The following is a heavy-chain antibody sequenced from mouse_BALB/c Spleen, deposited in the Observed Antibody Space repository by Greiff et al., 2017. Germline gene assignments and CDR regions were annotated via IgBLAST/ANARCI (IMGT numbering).Heavy chain of an antibody. CDR1: GYSITSGYY. V-gene: IGHV3-6*02. J-gene: IGHJ3*01. Sequence: VQLQQSGPGLVKPSQSLSLTCSVTGYSITSGYYWNWIRQFPGNKLEWMGYISYDGSNNYNPSLKNRISITRDTSKNQFFLKLNSVTTEDTATYYCAREESYYYGPWFAYWGQGTLVTVSA. D-gene: IGHD1-1*01. CDR2: ISYDGSN. CDR3: AREESYYYGPWFAY.